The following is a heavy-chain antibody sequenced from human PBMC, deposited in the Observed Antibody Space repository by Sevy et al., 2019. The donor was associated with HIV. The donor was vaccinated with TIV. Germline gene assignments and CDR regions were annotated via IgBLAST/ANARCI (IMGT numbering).Heavy chain of an antibody. D-gene: IGHD6-13*01. CDR1: GFIFSNYA. CDR3: VKDQAAAPWDAFDI. V-gene: IGHV3-23*01. Sequence: GGSLRLSCAASGFIFSNYAMSWVRQAPGKGLEWVSTISHSGGSTYYADSEKGRFTISRDNSKNTLYLQMNSLRAEDTAVYYCVKDQAAAPWDAFDIWGQGTMVTVSS. CDR2: ISHSGGST. J-gene: IGHJ3*02.